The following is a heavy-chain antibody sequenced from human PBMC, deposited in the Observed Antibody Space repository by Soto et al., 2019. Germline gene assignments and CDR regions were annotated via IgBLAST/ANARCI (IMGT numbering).Heavy chain of an antibody. D-gene: IGHD3-16*01. Sequence: SETLSLTCTVSGGSISSYYWSWIRQPPGKGLEWIGYIYYSGSTNYNPSLKSRVTISVDTSKNQFSLKLSSVTAADTAVYYCARLRYDGSSQVDYYYYMDVWGKGTTVTVSS. CDR1: GGSISSYY. CDR2: IYYSGST. J-gene: IGHJ6*03. V-gene: IGHV4-59*01. CDR3: ARLRYDGSSQVDYYYYMDV.